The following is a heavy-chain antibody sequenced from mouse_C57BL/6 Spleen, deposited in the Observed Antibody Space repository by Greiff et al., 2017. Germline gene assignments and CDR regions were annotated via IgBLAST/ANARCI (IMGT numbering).Heavy chain of an antibody. CDR1: GYAFSSSW. D-gene: IGHD2-4*01. V-gene: IGHV1-82*01. CDR2: IYPGDGDT. J-gene: IGHJ2*01. Sequence: QVQLQQSGPELVKPGASVKISCKASGYAFSSSWMNWVKQRPGKGLEWIGRIYPGDGDTNYNGKFKGKATLTADNSSSTAYMQLSSLTSEDSAVYFCAREGDYDEGRFFDYWGQGTTLTVSS. CDR3: AREGDYDEGRFFDY.